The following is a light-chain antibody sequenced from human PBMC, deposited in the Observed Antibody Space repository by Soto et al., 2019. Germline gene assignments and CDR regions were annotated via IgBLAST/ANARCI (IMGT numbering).Light chain of an antibody. CDR2: GAS. V-gene: IGKV3-20*01. Sequence: EIVLTQSPGTLSLSPGERATLSFRASQSVSSGYLAWYQQKPGQAPRLLIYGASSRATGIPDRFSGSGSGTDFTLTISRLEPEDFAVYYCHQFFRSPITFGGGTKVDIK. J-gene: IGKJ4*01. CDR3: HQFFRSPIT. CDR1: QSVSSGY.